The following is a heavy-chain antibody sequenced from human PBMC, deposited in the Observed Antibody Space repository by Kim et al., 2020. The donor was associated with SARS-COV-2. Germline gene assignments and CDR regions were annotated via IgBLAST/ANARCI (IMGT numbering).Heavy chain of an antibody. CDR3: ARDRVDNYYFLGSADY. CDR1: GYTFTNYG. Sequence: ASVKVSCKASGYTFTNYGITWVRQAPGQGLEWMGWIRPYNGATFSAQRLQGRVTMTTDTATRTAYMELRSLRSDDTAVYFCARDRVDNYYFLGSADYWGQGTQVTVSS. J-gene: IGHJ4*02. CDR2: IRPYNGAT. V-gene: IGHV1-18*01. D-gene: IGHD3-10*01.